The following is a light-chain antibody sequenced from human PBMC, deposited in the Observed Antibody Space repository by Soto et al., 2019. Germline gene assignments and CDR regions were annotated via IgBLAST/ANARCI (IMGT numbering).Light chain of an antibody. Sequence: QSVLTQPASVSGSPGQSITISCTGTSSDVGGYNYVSWYQQHTGKAPKLMIYDVSNRPSWVSNRFSGSKSGNTASLTISGLQAEDEAYYYCSSYTSSSLYVFGTGTKVTVL. CDR2: DVS. V-gene: IGLV2-14*01. J-gene: IGLJ1*01. CDR3: SSYTSSSLYV. CDR1: SSDVGGYNY.